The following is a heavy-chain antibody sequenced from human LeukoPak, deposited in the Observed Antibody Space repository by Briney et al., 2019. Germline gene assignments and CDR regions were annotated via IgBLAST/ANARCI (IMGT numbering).Heavy chain of an antibody. CDR3: ARVFRGYSSGWWYY. J-gene: IGHJ4*02. Sequence: ASVKVSCKASGYTFTGYYMHWVRQAPGQGLEWMGWINPNSGGTNYAQKFQGRVTMTRDTSISTAYMELSRLRSDDTAVYYCARVFRGYSSGWWYYWGQGTLVTVSS. CDR1: GYTFTGYY. CDR2: INPNSGGT. V-gene: IGHV1-2*02. D-gene: IGHD6-19*01.